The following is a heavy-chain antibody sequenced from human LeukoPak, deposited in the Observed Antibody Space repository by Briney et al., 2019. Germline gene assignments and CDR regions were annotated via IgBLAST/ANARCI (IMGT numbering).Heavy chain of an antibody. CDR3: ARAGLSSGWYFYNFDY. CDR2: ISSSSSSI. V-gene: IGHV3-48*01. Sequence: GGSLRLSCAASGFTFSSYSMNWVRQAPGKGLEWVSYISSSSSSIYYADSVKGRFTISRDNAENSLYLQMNSLRAEDTAVYYCARAGLSSGWYFYNFDYWGQGTLVTVSS. CDR1: GFTFSSYS. J-gene: IGHJ4*02. D-gene: IGHD6-19*01.